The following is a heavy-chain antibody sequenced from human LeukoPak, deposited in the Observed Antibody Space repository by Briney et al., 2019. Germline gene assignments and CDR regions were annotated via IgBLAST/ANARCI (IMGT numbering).Heavy chain of an antibody. CDR2: ISGSGTTI. CDR1: GFTFSRYG. CDR3: ARGDCSDGTCYPGDN. Sequence: GGSLRLSCAASGFTFSRYGMIWVRLAPGKGLEWVSYISGSGTTIYYADSVKGRFTISRDNAKNSLYLQMNSLRAEDTAVYYCARGDCSDGTCYPGDNWGQGTLVTVSS. J-gene: IGHJ4*02. D-gene: IGHD2-15*01. V-gene: IGHV3-48*03.